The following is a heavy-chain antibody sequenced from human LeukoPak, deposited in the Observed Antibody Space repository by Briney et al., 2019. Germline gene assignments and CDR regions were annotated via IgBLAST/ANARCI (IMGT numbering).Heavy chain of an antibody. V-gene: IGHV3-74*01. Sequence: GGSLRLSCAASGLTFSSHWMHWVRQAPGKGLVWVSRITNDGSSTTYADSVKGRFTISRDNAKNMLYLQVNSLRAEDTAVYYCAREGSLETYDSSGTIDYWGQGTLVTVSS. D-gene: IGHD3-22*01. CDR3: AREGSLETYDSSGTIDY. CDR2: ITNDGSST. J-gene: IGHJ4*02. CDR1: GLTFSSHW.